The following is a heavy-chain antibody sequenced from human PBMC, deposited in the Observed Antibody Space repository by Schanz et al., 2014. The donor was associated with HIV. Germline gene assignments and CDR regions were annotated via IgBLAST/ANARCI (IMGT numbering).Heavy chain of an antibody. Sequence: QVQLVESGGGVVQPGRSLRLSCAASGFTFGSYGIHWVRQAPGKGLEWVAVISYDGSNKYYTDSVKGRLTISRDNSKNTRYLQMNSLRAEDTAVYYCAKGVLRDYYDSSGYPWWGQGTLVTVSS. CDR1: GFTFGSYG. J-gene: IGHJ4*02. V-gene: IGHV3-30*19. CDR3: AKGVLRDYYDSSGYPW. D-gene: IGHD3-22*01. CDR2: ISYDGSNK.